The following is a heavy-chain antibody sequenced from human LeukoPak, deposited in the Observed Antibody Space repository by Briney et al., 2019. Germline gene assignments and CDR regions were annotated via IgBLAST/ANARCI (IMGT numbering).Heavy chain of an antibody. Sequence: GGSLRLSCAASGFTFSSYAMSWVRQAPGKGLEWDSAISGSGGSTYYADSVKGRFTISRDNSKNTLYLQMNSLRAEDTAVYYCAKGYSSSWTNYYYYYYMDVWGKGTTVTVSS. V-gene: IGHV3-23*01. J-gene: IGHJ6*03. D-gene: IGHD6-13*01. CDR2: ISGSGGST. CDR3: AKGYSSSWTNYYYYYYMDV. CDR1: GFTFSSYA.